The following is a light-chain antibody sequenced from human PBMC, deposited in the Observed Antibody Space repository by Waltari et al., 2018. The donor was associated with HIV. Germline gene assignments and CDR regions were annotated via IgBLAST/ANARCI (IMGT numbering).Light chain of an antibody. Sequence: QSALPQPASVSGSPGQSITISCSGTSSDVGAYNSVSWYQQHPGKAPKVSIEDVKKRPSGGSIRFSGSKFGKTASRFISGLQAEDEAEYFCSSYTGSSTIFGAGTTLTVL. J-gene: IGLJ2*01. CDR2: DVK. CDR1: SSDVGAYNS. CDR3: SSYTGSSTI. V-gene: IGLV2-14*03.